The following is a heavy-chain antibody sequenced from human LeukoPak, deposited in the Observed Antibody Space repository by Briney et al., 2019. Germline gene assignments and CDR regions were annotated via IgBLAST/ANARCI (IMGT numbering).Heavy chain of an antibody. CDR2: IYYSGST. CDR3: ARELTYYDILTGYYPYNWFDP. Sequence: PSETLSLTCTVSGGSISSYYWSWIRQPPGKGLEWIGYIYYSGSTNYNPSLKSRVTISVDTSKNQFSLKLSSVTAADTAVYYCARELTYYDILTGYYPYNWFDPWGQGTLVTVSS. V-gene: IGHV4-59*01. CDR1: GGSISSYY. J-gene: IGHJ5*02. D-gene: IGHD3-9*01.